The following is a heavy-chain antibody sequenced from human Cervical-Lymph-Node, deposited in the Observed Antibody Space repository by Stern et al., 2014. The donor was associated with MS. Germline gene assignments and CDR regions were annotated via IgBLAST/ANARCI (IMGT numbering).Heavy chain of an antibody. CDR2: IFPGGSDI. CDR3: ARQRYFDY. V-gene: IGHV5-51*01. J-gene: IGHJ4*02. CDR1: GYTFTSYW. Sequence: VQLVQSGPEVKRPGESLKISCPASGYTFTSYWIGWVRQMPGKGLEWMAVIFPGGSDIRYSPSFQGQVTNPTDKPNSTPFLQWNTLKASDTAIYYCARQRYFDYWGQGTLVTVSS.